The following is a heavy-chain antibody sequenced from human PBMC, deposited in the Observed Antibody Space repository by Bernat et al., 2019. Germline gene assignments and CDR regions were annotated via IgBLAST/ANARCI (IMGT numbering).Heavy chain of an antibody. Sequence: QVQLVQSGAEVTKPGASVKVSCKASGYTFNTYGISWVRQAPGQGLECRGWISAYNRNTNYAQNLQGRVTMTTDTSTSTAYMELRSLRSDDTAVYYCARDHTEVATTGGLDYWGQGTLVTVSS. CDR1: GYTFNTYG. V-gene: IGHV1-18*04. CDR3: ARDHTEVATTGGLDY. D-gene: IGHD5-12*01. CDR2: ISAYNRNT. J-gene: IGHJ4*02.